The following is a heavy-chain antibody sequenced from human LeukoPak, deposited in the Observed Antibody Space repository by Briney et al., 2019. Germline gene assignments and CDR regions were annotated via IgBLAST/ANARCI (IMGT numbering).Heavy chain of an antibody. V-gene: IGHV4-30-4*01. CDR1: GVSISSGDYY. J-gene: IGHJ4*02. CDR2: IYYSGST. D-gene: IGHD3-10*01. Sequence: SQTLSLTCTVSGVSISSGDYYWSWIRQPPGKGLEWIVDIYYSGSTYYNPSLKSRFTISVDTSKNQFSLKLRSGTAAATAVYYCAREDRFGGTAGWGGGQGTLVTVSS. CDR3: AREDRFGGTAGWG.